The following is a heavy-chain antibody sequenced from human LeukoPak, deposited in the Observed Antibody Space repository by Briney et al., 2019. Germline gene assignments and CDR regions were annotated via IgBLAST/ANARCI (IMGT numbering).Heavy chain of an antibody. Sequence: PGGSLRLSCAASGFTFSEAWMSWVRQAPGKGLEWVGLIKTAGGTPDYAAPVKGRFTISRDDSKNTLYLQMNSLKVEDTAVYFRQGVPAGWGQGTLVTVSS. CDR2: IKTAGGTP. CDR3: QGVPAG. D-gene: IGHD2-2*01. CDR1: GFTFSEAW. J-gene: IGHJ4*02. V-gene: IGHV3-15*01.